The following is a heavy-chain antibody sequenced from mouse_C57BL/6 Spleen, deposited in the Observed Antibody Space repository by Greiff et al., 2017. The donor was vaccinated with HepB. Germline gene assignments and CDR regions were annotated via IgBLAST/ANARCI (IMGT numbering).Heavy chain of an antibody. CDR2: INYDGSST. V-gene: IGHV5-16*01. D-gene: IGHD1-1*01. CDR3: ARDLSTVGFDY. Sequence: DVQLVESEGGLVQPGSSMKLSCTASGFTFSDYYMAWVRQVPEKGLEWVANINYDGSSTYYLDSLKSRFIISRDNAKNILYLQMSSLKSEDTATYYCARDLSTVGFDYWGQGTTLTVSS. J-gene: IGHJ2*01. CDR1: GFTFSDYY.